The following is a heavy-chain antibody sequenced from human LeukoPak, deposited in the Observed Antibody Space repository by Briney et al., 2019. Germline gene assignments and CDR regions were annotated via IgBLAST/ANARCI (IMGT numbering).Heavy chain of an antibody. CDR2: IYYSGST. Sequence: SETLSLTCTVSGGSISSYYWSWIRQPPGKGLEWIGYIYYSGSTNYNPSLKSRVTISVDTSKNQFSLKLSSVTAADTAVYYCASFPGEQQLNYWGQGTLVTVSS. CDR3: ASFPGEQQLNY. CDR1: GGSISSYY. D-gene: IGHD6-13*01. J-gene: IGHJ4*02. V-gene: IGHV4-59*08.